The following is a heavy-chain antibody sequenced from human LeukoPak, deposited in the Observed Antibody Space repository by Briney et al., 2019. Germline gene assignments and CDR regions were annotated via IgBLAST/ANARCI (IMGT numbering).Heavy chain of an antibody. CDR3: ARIQSRIIAARPGTPAFDY. V-gene: IGHV1-18*01. D-gene: IGHD6-6*01. Sequence: ASVKVSCKASGYTFTSYDISWVRQAPGQGLEWMGWISTYNDNTHYAQKLQGRVTMTTDTSTSTVYMELKSLRSDDTAVYYCARIQSRIIAARPGTPAFDYWGRGPLVTVSS. CDR2: ISTYNDNT. J-gene: IGHJ4*02. CDR1: GYTFTSYD.